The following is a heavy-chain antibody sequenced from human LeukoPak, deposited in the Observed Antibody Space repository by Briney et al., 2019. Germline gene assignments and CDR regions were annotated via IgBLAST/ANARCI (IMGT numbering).Heavy chain of an antibody. CDR3: ARYGCNSLACYEDY. Sequence: ASVKVSCKTSGYSFLNYGVTWERQAPGQGLEWMGWISVHDGHTNYAEKFQDRVTMTADTSTNTAYMELTSLRSDDTAVYYCARYGCNSLACYEDYWGQGTLVTVSS. V-gene: IGHV1-18*01. CDR1: GYSFLNYG. J-gene: IGHJ4*02. D-gene: IGHD2-15*01. CDR2: ISVHDGHT.